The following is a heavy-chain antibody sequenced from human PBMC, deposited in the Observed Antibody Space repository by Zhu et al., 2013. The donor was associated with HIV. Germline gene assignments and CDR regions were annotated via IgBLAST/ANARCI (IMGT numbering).Heavy chain of an antibody. J-gene: IGHJ6*02. CDR3: ARDLYPIRAYGMDV. CDR1: GFTFSSYA. Sequence: VQLVESGGGVVQPGRSLRLSCAASGFTFSSYAMHWVRQAPGKGLEWVAVISYDGSNKYYADSVKGRFTISRDNSKNTLYLQMNSLRAEDTAVYYCARDLYPIRAYGMDVWGQGTTVTVSS. V-gene: IGHV3-30-3*01. CDR2: ISYDGSNK.